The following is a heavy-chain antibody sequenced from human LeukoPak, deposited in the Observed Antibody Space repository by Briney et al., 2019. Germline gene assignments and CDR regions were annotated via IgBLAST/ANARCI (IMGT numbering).Heavy chain of an antibody. CDR1: GGSFSGVGYY. Sequence: SETLSLTCTVSGGSFSGVGYYWSWIRQHPGKGLEWIGYIDFTGTAYYNPSLKSRLIISVDPSKKHFSLRLSSVTAADTAVYYCARDRGGTYDAFDIWGQGTMVTVSS. J-gene: IGHJ3*02. D-gene: IGHD1-26*01. CDR2: IDFTGTA. CDR3: ARDRGGTYDAFDI. V-gene: IGHV4-31*03.